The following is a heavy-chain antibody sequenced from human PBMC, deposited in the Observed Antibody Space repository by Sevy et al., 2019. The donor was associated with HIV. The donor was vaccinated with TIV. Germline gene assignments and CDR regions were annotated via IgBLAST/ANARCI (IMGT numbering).Heavy chain of an antibody. CDR2: ISYDGSNK. J-gene: IGHJ6*02. CDR1: GFTFSSYA. Sequence: GGSLRLSCAASGFTFSSYAMHWVRQAPGKGLEWVAAISYDGSNKYYADSVKGRFTISRDNSKNTLYLQMNSLRAEDTAVYYCARSSILTTVTSYYYYGMDVWGQGTTVTVSS. CDR3: ARSSILTTVTSYYYYGMDV. D-gene: IGHD4-17*01. V-gene: IGHV3-30-3*01.